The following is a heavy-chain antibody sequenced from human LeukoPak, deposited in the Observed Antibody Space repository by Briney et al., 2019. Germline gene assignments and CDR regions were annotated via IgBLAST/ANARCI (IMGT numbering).Heavy chain of an antibody. CDR1: GGSISSYY. CDR3: AREQDHIDY. CDR2: IYYSGST. J-gene: IGHJ4*02. V-gene: IGHV4-59*01. D-gene: IGHD1-14*01. Sequence: ASETLSLTCTVSGGSISSYYWSWIRQPPGKGLEWIGYIYYSGSTNYNPSLKSRVAISVDTSKNQFSLKLSSVTAADTAVYYCAREQDHIDYWGQGTLVTVSS.